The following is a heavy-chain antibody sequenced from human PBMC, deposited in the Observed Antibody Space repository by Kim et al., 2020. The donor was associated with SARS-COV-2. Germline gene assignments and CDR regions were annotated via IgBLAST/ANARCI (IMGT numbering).Heavy chain of an antibody. J-gene: IGHJ3*02. CDR1: GGSFSGYY. V-gene: IGHV4-34*01. CDR2: INHSGST. CDR3: ARALIAAAGLKVWAFDI. Sequence: SETLSLTCAVYGGSFSGYYWSWIRQPPGKGLEWIGEINHSGSTNYNPSLKSRVTISVDTSKNQFSLKLSSVTAADTAVYYCARALIAAAGLKVWAFDIWG. D-gene: IGHD6-13*01.